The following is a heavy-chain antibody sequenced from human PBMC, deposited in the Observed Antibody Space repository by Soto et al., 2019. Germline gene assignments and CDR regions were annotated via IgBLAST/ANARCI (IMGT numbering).Heavy chain of an antibody. CDR3: ARHGITGSYYDAFDI. J-gene: IGHJ3*02. Sequence: GASVKVSCKASGYTFTSYGISWVRQAPGQGLEWMGWISAYNGNTNYAQKLQGRVTMTTDTSTSTAYMELRSLRSDDTAVYYCARHGITGSYYDAFDIWGQGTMVTVSS. CDR2: ISAYNGNT. D-gene: IGHD1-26*01. CDR1: GYTFTSYG. V-gene: IGHV1-18*01.